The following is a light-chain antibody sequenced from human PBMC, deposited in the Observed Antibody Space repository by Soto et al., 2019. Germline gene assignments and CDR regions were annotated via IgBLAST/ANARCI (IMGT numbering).Light chain of an antibody. CDR1: SSNIGSNY. J-gene: IGLJ1*01. V-gene: IGLV1-47*02. CDR2: SNN. CDR3: AAWDDSLSGSYV. Sequence: QSVLTQPPSASGTPGQRVTISCSGSSSNIGSNYVYWYQQLPGTAPKLLIYSNNQRPSGVPDRFSGSKSGTSASLAISGLRFEDEADDYCAAWDDSLSGSYVFGTGTKLTVL.